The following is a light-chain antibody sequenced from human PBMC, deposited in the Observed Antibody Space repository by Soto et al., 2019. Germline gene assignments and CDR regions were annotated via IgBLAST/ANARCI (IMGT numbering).Light chain of an antibody. CDR3: QQRSNWPST. CDR1: QSVSSY. Sequence: EIVLTQSPATLSLSPGDRATLSCRASQSVSSYLAWYQQKPGQAPRLLIYDASNRAAGIPARFSGSGSGTDITLTIASLEPEDFAVYYFQQRSNWPSTFGGGTKVEIK. V-gene: IGKV3-11*01. CDR2: DAS. J-gene: IGKJ4*02.